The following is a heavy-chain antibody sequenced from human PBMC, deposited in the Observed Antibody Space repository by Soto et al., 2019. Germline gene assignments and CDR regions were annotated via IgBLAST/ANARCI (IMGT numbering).Heavy chain of an antibody. V-gene: IGHV1-46*01. Sequence: ASVKVSCKASGYTFTKFHIHWVRQAPGQSLEWMGMIDPSGGVTRDAQRFQGRITMTSDTSTSSVYMEMRGLTSEDTAVYYCARYVIDYDKDENIAYSFDLWGQGTLVTVSS. J-gene: IGHJ4*02. D-gene: IGHD4-17*01. CDR2: IDPSGGVT. CDR3: ARYVIDYDKDENIAYSFDL. CDR1: GYTFTKFH.